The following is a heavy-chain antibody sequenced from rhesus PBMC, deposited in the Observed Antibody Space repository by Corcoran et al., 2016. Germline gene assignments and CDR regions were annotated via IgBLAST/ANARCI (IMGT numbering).Heavy chain of an antibody. CDR3: AREGRRYSNYFDY. V-gene: IGHV1S2*01. CDR2: INPYNGNT. Sequence: QVQLVQSGAEVKKPGSSVKVSCKASGYTFTDYYMPWVRQAPRQGLGWMGWINPYNGNTKDEQKFQGRVTMTRDTSTSTAYMELSSLRSEDTAVYYCAREGRRYSNYFDYWGQGVLVTVSS. J-gene: IGHJ4*01. CDR1: GYTFTDYY. D-gene: IGHD5-24*01.